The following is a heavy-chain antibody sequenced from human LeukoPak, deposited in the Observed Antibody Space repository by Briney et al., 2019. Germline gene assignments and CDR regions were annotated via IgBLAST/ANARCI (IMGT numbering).Heavy chain of an antibody. CDR2: IHYSGST. CDR1: GGSMSSGDYY. CDR3: ARVSGSGRWFDP. V-gene: IGHV4-30-4*01. D-gene: IGHD3-10*01. J-gene: IGHJ5*02. Sequence: SETLSLTCTVSGGSMSSGDYYWSWIRQPPGKGLEWIGHIHYSGSTYYNPSLKSRVTISVDTSKNQFSLKLSSVTAADTAMYYCARVSGSGRWFDPWGQGTLVTVFS.